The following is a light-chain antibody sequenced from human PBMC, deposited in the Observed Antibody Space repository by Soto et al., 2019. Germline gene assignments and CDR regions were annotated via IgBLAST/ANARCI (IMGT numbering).Light chain of an antibody. J-gene: IGLJ2*01. V-gene: IGLV2-14*01. Sequence: QSVLTQPASVSGSPGQSITISCTGTSSDDGGYNYVSWYQQHPGKAPKLMIYEVSNRPSGVSNRFSGSKSGNTASLTISGLHAEDEGDYYCSSYIGSGIRVFGGGTKLTVL. CDR3: SSYIGSGIRV. CDR1: SSDDGGYNY. CDR2: EVS.